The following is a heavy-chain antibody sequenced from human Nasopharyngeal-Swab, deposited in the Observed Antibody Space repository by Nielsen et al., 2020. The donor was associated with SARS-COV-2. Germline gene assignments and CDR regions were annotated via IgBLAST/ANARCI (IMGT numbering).Heavy chain of an antibody. CDR2: INAGNGNP. CDR3: ARGGYCSSTSCASYYYYMDV. J-gene: IGHJ6*03. V-gene: IGHV1-3*01. Sequence: ASVKVSCKASGYTFTSYAMHWVRQAPGQRLEWMGWINAGNGNPKYSQKFQGRVTITRDTSASTAYMELSSLRSEDTAVYYCARGGYCSSTSCASYYYYMDVWGKGTTVTVSS. CDR1: GYTFTSYA. D-gene: IGHD2-2*01.